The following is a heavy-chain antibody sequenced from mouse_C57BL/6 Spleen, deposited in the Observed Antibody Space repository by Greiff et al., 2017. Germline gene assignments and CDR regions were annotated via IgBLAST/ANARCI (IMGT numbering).Heavy chain of an antibody. CDR3: VRHRNYYGSSLFDY. V-gene: IGHV10-1*01. CDR2: IRSKSNNYAT. CDR1: GFSFNTYA. J-gene: IGHJ2*01. D-gene: IGHD1-1*01. Sequence: EVQLKESGGGLVQPKGSLKLSCAASGFSFNTYAMNWVRQAPGKGLEWVARIRSKSNNYATYYADSVKDRFTISRDDSESMLYLQMNNLKTEDTAMYYCVRHRNYYGSSLFDYWGQGTTLTVSS.